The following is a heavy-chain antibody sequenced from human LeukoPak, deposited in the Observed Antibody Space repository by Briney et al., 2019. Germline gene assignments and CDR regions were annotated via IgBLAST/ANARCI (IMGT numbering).Heavy chain of an antibody. CDR1: GFTFSSYW. CDR2: INSDGSST. Sequence: RGSLRLSCAASGFTFSSYWMHWVRQVPGKGLVWVSRINSDGSSTSYADSVKGRFTISSDNAKNTLYLQMNSLRAEDTAVYYCARTIDPYYYMDVWGKGTTVTVSS. D-gene: IGHD3-9*01. V-gene: IGHV3-74*01. J-gene: IGHJ6*03. CDR3: ARTIDPYYYMDV.